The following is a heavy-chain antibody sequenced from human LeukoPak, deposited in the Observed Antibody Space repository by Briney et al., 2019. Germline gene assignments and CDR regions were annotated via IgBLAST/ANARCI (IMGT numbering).Heavy chain of an antibody. CDR2: TYYRSKWYN. D-gene: IGHD3-10*01. CDR1: GDSVSSNSAV. Sequence: SQTLSLTCAISGDSVSSNSAVWNWIRQSPSRGLEWLGRTYYRSKWYNDYAASVKSQITINPDTSKNQFSLQLNSVTPEDTAVYYCARQSGSGGYPDYFHYWGQGTLVTVSS. V-gene: IGHV6-1*01. J-gene: IGHJ4*02. CDR3: ARQSGSGGYPDYFHY.